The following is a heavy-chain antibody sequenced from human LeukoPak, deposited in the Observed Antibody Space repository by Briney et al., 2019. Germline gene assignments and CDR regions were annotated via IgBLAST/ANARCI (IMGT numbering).Heavy chain of an antibody. V-gene: IGHV5-51*01. CDR1: GYSFTSSW. J-gene: IGHJ6*04. CDR2: IYPGDSDT. Sequence: GESLKISWQASGYSFTSSWIGWVRQTPGKGLGWMGIIYPGDSDTRYSPSFQGQVTISADKSVSPAYLQWSSLKASDTAMYYCARTPGYCSSTRGLNYCGTAVWGKGTTVTVSS. CDR3: ARTPGYCSSTRGLNYCGTAV. D-gene: IGHD2-2*01.